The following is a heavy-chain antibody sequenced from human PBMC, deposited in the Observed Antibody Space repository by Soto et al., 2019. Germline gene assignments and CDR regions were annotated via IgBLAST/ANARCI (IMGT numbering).Heavy chain of an antibody. CDR2: ITGGGDAT. J-gene: IGHJ2*01. Sequence: EVQLLDSGGGLVQPGGSLRLSCATSGFTFINYAMNWVRQAPGKGLQWVATITGGGDATFYPDSVKGRFTISSDFASNPASLQMNSLGVAATAVQYCARKVLGSTTRPDYWYFDPWGRGTLVTVSS. CDR1: GFTFINYA. CDR3: ARKVLGSTTRPDYWYFDP. D-gene: IGHD3-10*01. V-gene: IGHV3-23*01.